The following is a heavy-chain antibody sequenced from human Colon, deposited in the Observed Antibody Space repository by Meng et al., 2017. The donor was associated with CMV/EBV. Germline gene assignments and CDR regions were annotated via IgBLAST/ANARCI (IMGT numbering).Heavy chain of an antibody. CDR1: GDSINSGSYY. V-gene: IGHV4-61*02. Sequence: QLQESGPGLVKPSQTLSLTGTVSGDSINSGSYYWTWLRQPAGKGLEWIGRIYPDGTTKYNPSLTSRVTMSVDRSMNQFSLKLSSVTAADTAVYHCARQTTITWDWFDTWGQGTLVTVSS. D-gene: IGHD4-11*01. CDR3: ARQTTITWDWFDT. CDR2: IYPDGTT. J-gene: IGHJ5*02.